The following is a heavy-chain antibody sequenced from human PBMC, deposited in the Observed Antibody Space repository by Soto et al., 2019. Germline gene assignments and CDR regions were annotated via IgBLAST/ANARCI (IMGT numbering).Heavy chain of an antibody. V-gene: IGHV3-33*01. CDR3: ARDLEPYYYDSSGNY. CDR1: GFTFSSYG. J-gene: IGHJ4*02. CDR2: IWYDGSNK. Sequence: QVQLVESGGGVVQPGRSLRLSCAASGFTFSSYGMHWVRQAPGKGLEWVAVIWYDGSNKYYADSVKGRFTISRDNSENTLYLQMNSLRAEDTAVYYCARDLEPYYYDSSGNYWGQGTLVTVSS. D-gene: IGHD3-22*01.